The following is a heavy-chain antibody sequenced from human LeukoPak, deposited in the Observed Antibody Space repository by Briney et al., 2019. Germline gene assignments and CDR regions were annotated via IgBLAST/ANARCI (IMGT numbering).Heavy chain of an antibody. CDR2: ISWNSGGI. Sequence: PGRSLRLSCAASGFTFDDYAMHWVRQAPGKGLEWVSGISWNSGGIGYADSVKGRFTISRDNAKNSLYLQMNSLRAEDTALYYCAKAHTDDYGDSYYFDYWGQGTLVTVSS. J-gene: IGHJ4*02. CDR3: AKAHTDDYGDSYYFDY. CDR1: GFTFDDYA. V-gene: IGHV3-9*01. D-gene: IGHD4-17*01.